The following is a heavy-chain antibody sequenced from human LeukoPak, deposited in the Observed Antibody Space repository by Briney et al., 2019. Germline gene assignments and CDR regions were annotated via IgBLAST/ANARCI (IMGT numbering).Heavy chain of an antibody. CDR3: ASETWFDP. Sequence: ASVKVSCKASGYTFTSYDMNWVRQAPGQGLEWMGMIIPSDGFTSYAQTVQGRFTMTRDISTSTVYMELSSLRSDDTAVYYCASETWFDPWGQGTLVTVSS. CDR1: GYTFTSYD. J-gene: IGHJ5*02. V-gene: IGHV1-46*01. CDR2: IIPSDGFT.